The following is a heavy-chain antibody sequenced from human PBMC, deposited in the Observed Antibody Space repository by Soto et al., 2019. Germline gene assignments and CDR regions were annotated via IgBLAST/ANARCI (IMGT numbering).Heavy chain of an antibody. V-gene: IGHV3-23*01. Sequence: PGGSLSLSCAASGFTFSSYAMSWVRQAPGKGLEWVSAISGSGGSTYYADSVKGRFTISRDNSKNTLYLQMNSLRAEDTAVYYCAKEDFTIFGVVITPFDYWGQGTLVTVSS. CDR1: GFTFSSYA. CDR3: AKEDFTIFGVVITPFDY. CDR2: ISGSGGST. D-gene: IGHD3-3*01. J-gene: IGHJ4*02.